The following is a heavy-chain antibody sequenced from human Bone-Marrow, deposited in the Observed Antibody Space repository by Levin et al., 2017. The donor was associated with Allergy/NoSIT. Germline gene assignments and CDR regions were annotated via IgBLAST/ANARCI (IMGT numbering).Heavy chain of an antibody. CDR2: IKQDGSEK. J-gene: IGHJ4*02. Sequence: GGSLRLSCAASGFTFSSYWMSWVRQAPGKGLEWVANIKQDGSEKYYVDSVKGRFTISRDNAKNSLYLQMNSLRAEDTAVYYCARDREYSSGWHDLTADYWGQGTLVTVSA. V-gene: IGHV3-7*01. D-gene: IGHD6-19*01. CDR3: ARDREYSSGWHDLTADY. CDR1: GFTFSSYW.